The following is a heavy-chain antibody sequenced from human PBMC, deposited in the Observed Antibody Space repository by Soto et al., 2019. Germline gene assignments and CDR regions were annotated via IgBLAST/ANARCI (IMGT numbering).Heavy chain of an antibody. D-gene: IGHD2-21*01. CDR2: IHDSGIT. CDR3: AASWGACGGFNYYGMDV. CDR1: GGSMRSYY. J-gene: IGHJ6*02. Sequence: PSETLSLTCSVSGGSMRSYYWSWIRQPPGKGLEWIGYIHDSGITDYNPSLKSRATISIDTFRNQISLNLHSVTAADTAVYYCAASWGACGGFNYYGMDVWGQGTTVTVAS. V-gene: IGHV4-59*01.